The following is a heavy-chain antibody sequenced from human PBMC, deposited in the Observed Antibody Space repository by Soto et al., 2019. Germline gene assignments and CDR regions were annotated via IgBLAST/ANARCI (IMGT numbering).Heavy chain of an antibody. CDR2: TYYRSKWYN. J-gene: IGHJ6*02. V-gene: IGHV6-1*01. CDR1: GDSVSSNSAA. CDR3: ARDRGTIFGVVIYYYYYGMDV. Sequence: PSQTLSLTCAISGDSVSSNSAAWNWIRQSPSRGLEWLGRTYYRSKWYNDYAVSVKSRITINPDTSKNRFSLQLNSVTPEDTAVYYCARDRGTIFGVVIYYYYYGMDVWGQGTTVTVSS. D-gene: IGHD3-3*01.